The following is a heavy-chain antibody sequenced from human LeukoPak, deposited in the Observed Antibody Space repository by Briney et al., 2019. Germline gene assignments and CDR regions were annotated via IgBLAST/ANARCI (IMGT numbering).Heavy chain of an antibody. CDR1: GGSISSYY. CDR2: IYYSGST. D-gene: IGHD3-16*01. Sequence: SETLSLTCTVSGGSISSYYWSWIRQPPGKGLEWIGYIYYSGSTNYNPSLKSRVTISVDTSKNQFSLKLSSVTAADTAVYYCARAGGHYYYYGMDVWGQGTTVTVSS. V-gene: IGHV4-59*01. CDR3: ARAGGHYYYYGMDV. J-gene: IGHJ6*02.